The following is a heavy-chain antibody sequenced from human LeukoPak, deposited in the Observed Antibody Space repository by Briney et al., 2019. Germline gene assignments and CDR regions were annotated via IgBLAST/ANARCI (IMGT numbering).Heavy chain of an antibody. V-gene: IGHV1-2*02. D-gene: IGHD3-9*01. Sequence: ASVKVSCKASGYTFTGYYMHWVRQAPGQGLEWMGWINPNSGGTNYAQKFQGRVTMTRDTSISTAYMELSRLRSDDTAVYYCARGHYDILTGVYYYYYMDVWGKGTTVTVSS. J-gene: IGHJ6*03. CDR1: GYTFTGYY. CDR2: INPNSGGT. CDR3: ARGHYDILTGVYYYYYMDV.